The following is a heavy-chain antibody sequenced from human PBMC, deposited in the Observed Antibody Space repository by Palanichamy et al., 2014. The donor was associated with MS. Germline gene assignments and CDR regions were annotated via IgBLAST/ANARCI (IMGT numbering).Heavy chain of an antibody. CDR2: IWYDGSNK. CDR3: ARGHLTYYYYMDV. CDR1: GFTFSSYG. J-gene: IGHJ6*03. Sequence: VEVWGRAWSSLGGPVRLSCAASGFTFSSYGMHWVRQAPGKGLEWVAIIWYDGSNKYYADSVKGRFTISRDNSKNTLYLQMNSLRAEDTAVYYCARGHLTYYYYMDVWGKGTTVTVSS. V-gene: IGHV3-33*01.